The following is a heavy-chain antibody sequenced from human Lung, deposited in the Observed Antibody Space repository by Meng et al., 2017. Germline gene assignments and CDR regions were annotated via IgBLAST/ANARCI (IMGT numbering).Heavy chain of an antibody. CDR3: TWEDKAVSDY. J-gene: IGHJ4*02. CDR1: GFYFGNAW. D-gene: IGHD1-26*01. CDR2: IKSNTDGGTT. V-gene: IGHV3-15*01. Sequence: GESLKISCAASGFYFGNAWMSWVRQAPGKGPEWVGRIKSNTDGGTTDYAAPVTGRFTISRDDSTNTLYLQLNRLKIDDTAVYYCTWEDKAVSDYWGQGTLVTVSS.